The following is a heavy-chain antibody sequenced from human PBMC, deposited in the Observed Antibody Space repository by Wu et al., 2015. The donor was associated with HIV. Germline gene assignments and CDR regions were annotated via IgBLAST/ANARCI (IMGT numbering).Heavy chain of an antibody. V-gene: IGHV1-2*02. Sequence: QVQLLQSGAEVKKPGASVMVSCKASGYTFTDYYMYWVRQAPGQGLEWMGWINPNRGGTKYAQKFQGRVTMTRDTAVSMAYMELNSLRSDDTAVYYCARLQSLSGFYSNADYWGQGTLVTVSS. J-gene: IGHJ4*02. CDR1: GYTFTDYY. CDR2: INPNRGGT. D-gene: IGHD3-22*01. CDR3: ARLQSLSGFYSNADY.